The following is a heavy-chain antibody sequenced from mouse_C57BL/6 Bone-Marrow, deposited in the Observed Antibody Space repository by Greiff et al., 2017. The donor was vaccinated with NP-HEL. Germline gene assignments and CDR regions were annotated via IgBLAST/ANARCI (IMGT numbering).Heavy chain of an antibody. CDR3: ARYPLYDGYYVTWYFDV. V-gene: IGHV1-55*01. CDR1: GYTFTSYW. CDR2: IYPGSGST. D-gene: IGHD2-3*01. J-gene: IGHJ1*03. Sequence: VQLQQSGAELVKPGASVKMSCKASGYTFTSYWITWVKQRPGQGLEWIGAIYPGSGSTNYNEKFKSKATLTVDTSSSTAYMQLSILTSEDSAVYYRARYPLYDGYYVTWYFDVWGTGTTVTVSS.